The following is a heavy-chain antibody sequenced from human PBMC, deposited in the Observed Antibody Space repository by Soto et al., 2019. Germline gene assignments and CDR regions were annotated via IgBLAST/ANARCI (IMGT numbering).Heavy chain of an antibody. CDR1: GYSVTSFW. D-gene: IGHD3-3*01. Sequence: GESLKIPCQSFGYSVTSFWIGWVRQMPGKGLEWMGIINPVDSDTRYSPSFQGQVTISVDKSITTAYLQWSSLKASDTAMYYCARGFFRPTSTPNFDHWGLGTLVTVSS. V-gene: IGHV5-51*01. J-gene: IGHJ4*02. CDR2: INPVDSDT. CDR3: ARGFFRPTSTPNFDH.